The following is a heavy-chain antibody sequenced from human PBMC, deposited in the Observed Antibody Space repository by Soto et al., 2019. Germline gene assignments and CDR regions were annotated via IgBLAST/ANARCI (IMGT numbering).Heavy chain of an antibody. J-gene: IGHJ3*02. Sequence: GASVKVSCKASVYTFTSYGISWVRQAHGQGLEWMGWISAYNGNTNYAQKLQGRVTMTTDTSTSTAYMELRSLRSDDTAVYYCARDVDWGSNDAFDIWGQGTMVTVSS. V-gene: IGHV1-18*01. CDR3: ARDVDWGSNDAFDI. D-gene: IGHD7-27*01. CDR2: ISAYNGNT. CDR1: VYTFTSYG.